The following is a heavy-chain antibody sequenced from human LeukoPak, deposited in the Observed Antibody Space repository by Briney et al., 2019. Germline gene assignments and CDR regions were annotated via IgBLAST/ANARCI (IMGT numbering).Heavy chain of an antibody. CDR3: ARGIDYGDYRRYYMDV. CDR1: GGSISSYY. V-gene: IGHV4-59*01. J-gene: IGHJ6*03. CDR2: IYYSGST. Sequence: SETLSLTCTVSGGSISSYYWSWIRQPPGKGLEWIGYIYYSGSTNYNPSLKSRVTISVDTSKNQFSLKLSSVTAADTAVYYCARGIDYGDYRRYYMDVWGKGTTVTISS. D-gene: IGHD4-17*01.